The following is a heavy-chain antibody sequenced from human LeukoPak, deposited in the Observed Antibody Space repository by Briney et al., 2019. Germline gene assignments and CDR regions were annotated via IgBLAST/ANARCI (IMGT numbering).Heavy chain of an antibody. CDR1: GGSISSSSYY. CDR3: ARPYYDFWSGYYKSGNWFDP. J-gene: IGHJ5*02. D-gene: IGHD3-3*01. Sequence: PSETLSLTCTVSGGSISSSSYYWGWIRQPPGKGLEWIGSIYYSGSTYYNPSLKSRVTISVDTSKNQFSLKLSSVTAADTAVYYCARPYYDFWSGYYKSGNWFDPWGQGTLVTVSS. CDR2: IYYSGST. V-gene: IGHV4-39*01.